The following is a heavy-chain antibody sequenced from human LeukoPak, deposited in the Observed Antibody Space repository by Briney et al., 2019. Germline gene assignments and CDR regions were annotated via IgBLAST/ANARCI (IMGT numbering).Heavy chain of an antibody. CDR1: GDTLTGYY. Sequence: ASVKVSCKASGDTLTGYYLHWVRQAPGQGLEWMGWINPDSGGTNYAQKFQGRVTMTRDTSISTAYMEMNTLRSDDTAMYYCARGSRPVYNLLTGKRYFDYWGQGTLLTVSS. J-gene: IGHJ4*02. CDR2: INPDSGGT. CDR3: ARGSRPVYNLLTGKRYFDY. V-gene: IGHV1-2*02. D-gene: IGHD3-9*01.